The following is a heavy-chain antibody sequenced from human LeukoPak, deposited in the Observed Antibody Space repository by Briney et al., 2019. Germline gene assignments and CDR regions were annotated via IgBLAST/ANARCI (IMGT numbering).Heavy chain of an antibody. J-gene: IGHJ3*02. Sequence: GRSLRLPCAASGFTFSSYAMSWVRQAPGKGLEWVSAISGSGGSTYYADSVKGRFTISRDNSKNTLYLQMNSLRAEDTAVYYCAKGRPRELEVGAFDIWGQGTMVTVSS. CDR3: AKGRPRELEVGAFDI. CDR2: ISGSGGST. CDR1: GFTFSSYA. D-gene: IGHD1-1*01. V-gene: IGHV3-23*01.